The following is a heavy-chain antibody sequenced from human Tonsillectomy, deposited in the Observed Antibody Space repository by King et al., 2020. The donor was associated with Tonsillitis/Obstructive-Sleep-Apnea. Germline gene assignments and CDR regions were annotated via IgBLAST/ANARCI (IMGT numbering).Heavy chain of an antibody. CDR2: IKQDGSEE. D-gene: IGHD3-10*01. Sequence: VQLVESGGGLVQPGGSLRLSCTASRFIFSNYWMSWVRQAPGKGLEWVANIKQDGSEEYYVDSVKGRFAISRDNAKKSLYLQMNGLRAEETAVYYCARDNYYGSGSYYKAPNLNYFDYWGQGTLVTVSS. V-gene: IGHV3-7*04. CDR1: RFIFSNYW. J-gene: IGHJ4*02. CDR3: ARDNYYGSGSYYKAPNLNYFDY.